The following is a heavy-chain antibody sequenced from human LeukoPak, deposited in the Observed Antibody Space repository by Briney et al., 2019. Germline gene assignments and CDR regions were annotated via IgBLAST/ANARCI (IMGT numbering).Heavy chain of an antibody. J-gene: IGHJ4*02. Sequence: GASVKVSCKTSGYTFTNYAISWVRQAPGQRLEWMGLITTYDGNTKYAQKFQGRVSMTTDTSTSTVYMELRSLRPDDTAVYYCARDFVGDYQGTYFDYWGQGTLVTVSS. CDR2: ITTYDGNT. CDR1: GYTFTNYA. V-gene: IGHV1-18*01. D-gene: IGHD4-17*01. CDR3: ARDFVGDYQGTYFDY.